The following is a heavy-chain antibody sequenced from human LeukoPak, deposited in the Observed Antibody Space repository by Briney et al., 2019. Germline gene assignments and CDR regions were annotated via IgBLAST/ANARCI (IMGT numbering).Heavy chain of an antibody. J-gene: IGHJ4*02. CDR1: GYTFTGYY. D-gene: IGHD3-16*02. CDR2: INPNSGGT. CDR3: ARDSALTFGGVIATLDY. V-gene: IGHV1-2*02. Sequence: GASVKVSCKASGYTFTGYYMHWVRQAPGQGLEWMGWINPNSGGTNYAQKFQGRVTMTRDTSISTAYMELSRLRSDDTAVYYCARDSALTFGGVIATLDYWGQGTLVTVSP.